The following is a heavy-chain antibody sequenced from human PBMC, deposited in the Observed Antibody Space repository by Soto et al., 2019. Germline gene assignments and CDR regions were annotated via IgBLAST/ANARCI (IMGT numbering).Heavy chain of an antibody. CDR2: INHSGST. Sequence: QVQLQQWGAGLLKPSETLSLTCAVYGGSFSGYYWSWIRQPPGKGLEWIGEINHSGSTNYNPSLKSRVTISVDTSKNQFSLKLSSVTAADTAVYYCARDLPNYDFWSGYYFRAGMDVWGQGTTVTVSS. J-gene: IGHJ6*02. CDR1: GGSFSGYY. D-gene: IGHD3-3*01. V-gene: IGHV4-34*01. CDR3: ARDLPNYDFWSGYYFRAGMDV.